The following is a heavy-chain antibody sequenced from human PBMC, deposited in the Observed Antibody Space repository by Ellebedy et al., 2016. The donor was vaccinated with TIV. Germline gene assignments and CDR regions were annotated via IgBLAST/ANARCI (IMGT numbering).Heavy chain of an antibody. CDR3: ARLEMATRTNYGMDV. J-gene: IGHJ6*02. CDR2: IDPSDSYT. CDR1: GYSFTSQW. V-gene: IGHV5-10-1*01. Sequence: GGSLRLSCKGSGYSFTSQWISWVRQMPGKGLEWMGRIDPSDSYTNYSPSFQGHVTISADESISTAYLQWSSLKASDTAMYYCARLEMATRTNYGMDVWGQGTTVTVSS. D-gene: IGHD5-24*01.